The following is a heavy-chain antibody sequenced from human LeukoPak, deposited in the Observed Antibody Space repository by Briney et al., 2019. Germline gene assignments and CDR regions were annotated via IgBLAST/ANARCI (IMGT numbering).Heavy chain of an antibody. D-gene: IGHD1/OR15-1a*01. CDR1: GYSFTNYW. V-gene: IGHV5-51*01. J-gene: IGHJ6*02. CDR3: GRLEHSDGKSYGMNV. CDR2: IYPGDSDT. Sequence: GESLKISCEGSGYSFTNYWIGWVRQMPGKGLELMGIIYPGDSDTKYSASFQGQVTISDHKSISTAYLQWSSLKASDTAMYYCGRLEHSDGKSYGMNVWGQGTTVTVSS.